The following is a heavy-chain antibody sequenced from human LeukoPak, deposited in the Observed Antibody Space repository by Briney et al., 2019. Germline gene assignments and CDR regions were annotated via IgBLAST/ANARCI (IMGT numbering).Heavy chain of an antibody. V-gene: IGHV3-74*01. D-gene: IGHD3-22*01. J-gene: IGHJ3*01. Sequence: PGGSLRLSCAASGFSLSTSWMHWVRHAPGKGLVWVSRVNADGSSTDYADSVRGRFTISRDNAMNTLYLQMNSLRAEDTGLYYCAKVVSGSRNAFDVWGQGTLVTVSS. CDR2: VNADGSST. CDR1: GFSLSTSW. CDR3: AKVVSGSRNAFDV.